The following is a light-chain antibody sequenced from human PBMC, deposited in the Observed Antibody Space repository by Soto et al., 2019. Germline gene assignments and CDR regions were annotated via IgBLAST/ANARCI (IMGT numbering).Light chain of an antibody. CDR1: SSDVGTYNY. CDR3: SSYTSSSTSLV. CDR2: DVS. Sequence: QSALTQPASVSGSPGQSITISCTGTSSDVGTYNYVSWYQQHPGKAPKLMIYDVSNRPSGVSDRFSGSKSGNTASLTISGLQAEDEADYYCSSYTSSSTSLVFGGGTKVTVL. V-gene: IGLV2-14*01. J-gene: IGLJ2*01.